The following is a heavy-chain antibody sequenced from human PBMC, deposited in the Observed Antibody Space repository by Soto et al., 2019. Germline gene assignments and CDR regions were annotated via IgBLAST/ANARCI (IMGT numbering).Heavy chain of an antibody. CDR1: GGSISSGDYY. J-gene: IGHJ5*02. D-gene: IGHD3-10*01. CDR2: IYYSGST. CDR3: ARADAVYGEGNWFDP. V-gene: IGHV4-30-4*01. Sequence: SETLSLTCTVSGGSISSGDYYWSWIRQPPGKGLEWIGYIYYSGSTYYNPSLKSRVTISVDTSKNQFSMKLSSVTAADTAVYYCARADAVYGEGNWFDPWGQGTLVTVSS.